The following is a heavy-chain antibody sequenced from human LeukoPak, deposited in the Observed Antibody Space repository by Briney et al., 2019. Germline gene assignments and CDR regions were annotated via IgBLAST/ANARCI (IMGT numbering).Heavy chain of an antibody. CDR3: AREKSSASGYGMDV. CDR2: ISDSSSTT. J-gene: IGHJ6*02. D-gene: IGHD6-6*01. V-gene: IGHV3-48*01. Sequence: GGSLRLSCAASGFTFSSYWMNWVRQAPGRGLEWVSYISDSSSTTYYADSVKGRFLISRDNAKNSLYLQMNSLRAEDTAVYYCAREKSSASGYGMDVWGQGTTVTVSS. CDR1: GFTFSSYW.